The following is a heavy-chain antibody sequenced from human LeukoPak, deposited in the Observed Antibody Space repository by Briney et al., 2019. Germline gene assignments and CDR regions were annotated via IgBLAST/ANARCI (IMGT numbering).Heavy chain of an antibody. V-gene: IGHV3-23*01. D-gene: IGHD2-2*01. Sequence: GGSLRLSCAVSGFSFSSYAMTWVRQAPGKGLEWVSAISGSGGGTYYVDSVKGRFTISRDNSKNTLYLQMNSLRAEDTAVYYCATVYSSSPLRPMDVWGQGTTVTVSS. CDR2: ISGSGGGT. CDR1: GFSFSSYA. J-gene: IGHJ6*02. CDR3: ATVYSSSPLRPMDV.